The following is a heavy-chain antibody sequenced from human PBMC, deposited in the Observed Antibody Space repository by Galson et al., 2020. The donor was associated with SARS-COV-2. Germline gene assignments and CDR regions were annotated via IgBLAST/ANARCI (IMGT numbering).Heavy chain of an antibody. CDR3: AKAEIQLWLPGFDY. CDR2: IRYDGSNK. V-gene: IGHV3-30*02. Sequence: GGSLRLSCAASGFTFSSYGMHWVRQAPGKGLEWVAFIRYDGSNKYYADSVKGRFTISRDNSKNTLYLQMNSLRAEDTAVYYCAKAEIQLWLPGFDYWGQGTLVTVSS. J-gene: IGHJ4*02. CDR1: GFTFSSYG. D-gene: IGHD5-18*01.